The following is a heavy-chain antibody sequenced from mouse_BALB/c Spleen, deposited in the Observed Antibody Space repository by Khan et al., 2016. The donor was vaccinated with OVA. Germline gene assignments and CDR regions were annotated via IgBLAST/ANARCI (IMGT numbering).Heavy chain of an antibody. CDR1: GYTFTDYY. V-gene: IGHV1-77*01. CDR2: IYPGSDNT. CDR3: AREWAAGFPY. J-gene: IGHJ3*01. Sequence: QVQLKQSGAQLARPGASVRLSCKASGYTFTDYYINWMRQRTGEGLEWIGEIYPGSDNTYYNEKFKDRATLTADKSSSTAYMHLSSLTSEDSAVYFCAREWAAGFPYWGQGTLVTVSA.